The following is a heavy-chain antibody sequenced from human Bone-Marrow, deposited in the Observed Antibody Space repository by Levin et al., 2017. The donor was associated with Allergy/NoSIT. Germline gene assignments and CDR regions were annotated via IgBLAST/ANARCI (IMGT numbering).Heavy chain of an antibody. CDR3: ARWGSYYDSSGYSPWGLNWFDP. CDR1: GYTFTSYD. CDR2: MNPNSGNT. V-gene: IGHV1-8*01. Sequence: GESLKISCKASGYTFTSYDINWVRQATGQGLEWMGWMNPNSGNTGYAQKFQGRVTMTRNTSISTAYMELSSLRSEDTAVYYCARWGSYYDSSGYSPWGLNWFDPWGQGTLVTGSS. D-gene: IGHD3-22*01. J-gene: IGHJ5*02.